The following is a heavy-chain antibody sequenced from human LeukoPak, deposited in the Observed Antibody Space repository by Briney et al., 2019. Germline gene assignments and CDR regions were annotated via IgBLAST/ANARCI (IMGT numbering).Heavy chain of an antibody. CDR1: GGSFSGYY. D-gene: IGHD3-10*01. J-gene: IGHJ4*02. V-gene: IGHV4-34*01. CDR2: INHSGST. Sequence: SETLSLTCAVYGGSFSGYYWSWIRQPPGKGLEWIGEINHSGSTNYNPSLKSRVTISVDTSKNQFSLKLSSVTAADTAVYYCARQGAMVRGVRRDRDYWGQGTLVTVSS. CDR3: ARQGAMVRGVRRDRDY.